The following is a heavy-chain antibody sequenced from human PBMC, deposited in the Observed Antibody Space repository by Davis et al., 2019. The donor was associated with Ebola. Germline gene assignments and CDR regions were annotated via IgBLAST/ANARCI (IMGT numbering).Heavy chain of an antibody. V-gene: IGHV3-48*02. CDR2: ITPNSGSI. CDR3: ARDPDGNCSSSRCSLYYGMDV. J-gene: IGHJ6*02. Sequence: GESLKISCAASGFTFSNYWMSWVRHVPGRGLEWVAYITPNSGSIYYADSVEGRFTISRDNAKNSLYLEMISLRDEDTAVYYCARDPDGNCSSSRCSLYYGMDVWGQGTTVTVSS. D-gene: IGHD2-2*01. CDR1: GFTFSNYW.